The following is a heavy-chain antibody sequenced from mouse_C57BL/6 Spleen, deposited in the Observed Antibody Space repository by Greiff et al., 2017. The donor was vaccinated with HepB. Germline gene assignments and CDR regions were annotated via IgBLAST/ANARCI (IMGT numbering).Heavy chain of an antibody. Sequence: VQLQQSGAELVRPGSSVKLSCKASGYTFTSYWMHWVKQRPIQGLEWIGNIDPSDSETHYNQKFKDKATLTVDKSSSTAYMQLSSLTSEDSAVYYCARRWDYAMDYWGQGTSVTVSS. CDR1: GYTFTSYW. CDR2: IDPSDSET. V-gene: IGHV1-52*01. CDR3: ARRWDYAMDY. D-gene: IGHD4-1*01. J-gene: IGHJ4*01.